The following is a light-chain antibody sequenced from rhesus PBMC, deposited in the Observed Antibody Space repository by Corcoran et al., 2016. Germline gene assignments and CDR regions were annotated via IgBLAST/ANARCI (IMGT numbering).Light chain of an antibody. V-gene: IGKV2-104*02. CDR3: MQALDLYS. J-gene: IGKJ2*01. CDR2: VVS. Sequence: DIVMSQTPVSLSVTPGEPASISCRSSQSLLDSEDGGTYLDWYLQRPGLSPQFLIYVVSNRASGVPERFSGSGSDTDFSLKIGKLESVDVGVYYCMQALDLYSFGQGTKVKIK. CDR1: QSLLDSEDGGTY.